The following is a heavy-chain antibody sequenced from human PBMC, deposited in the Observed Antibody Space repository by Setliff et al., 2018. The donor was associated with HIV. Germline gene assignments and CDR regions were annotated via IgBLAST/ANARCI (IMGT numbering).Heavy chain of an antibody. V-gene: IGHV4-4*08. CDR2: IYTSGST. CDR3: ARDATSEGYMDV. J-gene: IGHJ6*03. CDR1: GGSISSYS. Sequence: SETLSLTCTVSGGSISSYSWSWIRQPPGKGLEWIGYIYTSGSTNYNPSLKSRVTISVDTSENQFSLKLTSVTAADTALYFCARDATSEGYMDVWGKGTTVTVSS.